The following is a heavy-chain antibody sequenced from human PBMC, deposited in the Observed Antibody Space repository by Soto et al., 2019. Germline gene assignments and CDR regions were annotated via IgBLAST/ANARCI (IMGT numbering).Heavy chain of an antibody. J-gene: IGHJ3*02. D-gene: IGHD3-22*01. CDR2: FYSGGRT. Sequence: GGSLRLSCAASGFNVSSNYMTWVRQAPGKGLEWVSVFYSGGRTYYADSVKGRFTISRDNSKNTLYLQMNSLRAEDTAVYYCARDKTSYYDVSGIFDIWGQGTMVTVSS. CDR1: GFNVSSNY. V-gene: IGHV3-53*01. CDR3: ARDKTSYYDVSGIFDI.